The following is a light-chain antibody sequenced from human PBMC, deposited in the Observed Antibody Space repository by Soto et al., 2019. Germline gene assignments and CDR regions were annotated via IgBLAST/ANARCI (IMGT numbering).Light chain of an antibody. V-gene: IGLV1-40*01. CDR2: GNI. J-gene: IGLJ2*01. CDR3: QSYDSSLSGSV. Sequence: QSVLTQPPSVSGAPGQSVTISCAGSRSNIGAGYDVHWYRQLPGTAPKLLIYGNINRPSGVPDRFSGSKSGTSASLAITGLQAEDEADYYCQSYDSSLSGSVFGGGTKVTVL. CDR1: RSNIGAGYD.